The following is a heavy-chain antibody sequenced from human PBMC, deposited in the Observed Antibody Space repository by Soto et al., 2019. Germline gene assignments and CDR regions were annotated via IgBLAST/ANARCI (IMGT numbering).Heavy chain of an antibody. Sequence: RLSCAAYGFKFSNYAMTWVRQAPGKRLEWVSLISATGGGTYYADSVKGRFTISRDNSHNTLYLQVHSLTAEDTAVYYCAKDRRAGGNSAFYFDFWGQGAQVTV. CDR3: AKDRRAGGNSAFYFDF. CDR2: ISATGGGT. J-gene: IGHJ4*02. V-gene: IGHV3-23*01. CDR1: GFKFSNYA. D-gene: IGHD3-16*01.